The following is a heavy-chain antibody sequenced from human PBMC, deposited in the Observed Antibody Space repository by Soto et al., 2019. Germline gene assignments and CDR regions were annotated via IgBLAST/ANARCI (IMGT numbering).Heavy chain of an antibody. V-gene: IGHV1-2*02. CDR2: INPNSGGT. Sequence: ASVKVSCKASGYTFTGYYMHWVRQAPGQGLEWMGWINPNSGGTNYAQKFQGRVTMTRDTSISTAYMELSRLRSDDTAVYYCAREPPPNCGGDCYSDAFDIWGQGTMVTVSS. D-gene: IGHD2-21*02. CDR3: AREPPPNCGGDCYSDAFDI. J-gene: IGHJ3*02. CDR1: GYTFTGYY.